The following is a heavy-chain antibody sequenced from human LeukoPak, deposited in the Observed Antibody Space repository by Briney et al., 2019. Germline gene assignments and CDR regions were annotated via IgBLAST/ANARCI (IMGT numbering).Heavy chain of an antibody. CDR2: VHHSGRT. V-gene: IGHV4-38-2*02. Sequence: SETLSLTCSVSGYSISSAYYWGWIRQPPGKGLEWIGSVHHSGRTYYNPSLKSRVTISVETSKNQFSLKLNSVTAADTAVYYCARDHLANLASRLFDPWGQGSLVTVSS. CDR1: GYSISSAYY. CDR3: ARDHLANLASRLFDP. D-gene: IGHD3-3*01. J-gene: IGHJ5*02.